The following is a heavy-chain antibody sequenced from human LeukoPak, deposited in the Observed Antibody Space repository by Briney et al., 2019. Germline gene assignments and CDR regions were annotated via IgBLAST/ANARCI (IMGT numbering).Heavy chain of an antibody. J-gene: IGHJ4*02. V-gene: IGHV3-74*01. CDR2: INSDGSIT. CDR1: GFTFSSYW. D-gene: IGHD3-3*01. Sequence: GGSLRLSCAASGFTFSSYWMHWVRQAPGKGLVWVSRINSDGSITRYADSVKGRFTISRDNAKNSLFLQMNSLRAEDTAVYYCARGLASGYPPIPFDYWGQGTLVTVSS. CDR3: ARGLASGYPPIPFDY.